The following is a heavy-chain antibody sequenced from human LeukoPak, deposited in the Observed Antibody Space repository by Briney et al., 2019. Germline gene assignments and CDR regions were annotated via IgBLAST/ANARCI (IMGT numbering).Heavy chain of an antibody. Sequence: SETLSLTCTVSGGSVSSGSYYWSWIRQPPGKGLEWIGYIYYSGSTNYNPSLKSRVTISVDTSKNQFSLKLSSVTAADTAVYYCARGGAVGATMLYYYYYYMDVWGKGTTVTVSS. V-gene: IGHV4-61*01. CDR1: GGSVSSGSYY. D-gene: IGHD1-26*01. CDR3: ARGGAVGATMLYYYYYYMDV. J-gene: IGHJ6*03. CDR2: IYYSGST.